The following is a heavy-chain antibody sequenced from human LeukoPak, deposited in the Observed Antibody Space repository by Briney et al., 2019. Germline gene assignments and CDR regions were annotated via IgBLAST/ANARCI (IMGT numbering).Heavy chain of an antibody. J-gene: IGHJ4*02. CDR2: INAGNGNT. CDR3: AHTRGYSYGLPTPYFDY. Sequence: ASVKVSCKASGYTFTSYAMHWVRQAPGQRLEWMGWINAGNGNTRYSQKFQGRVTITADESTSTAYMGLSSLRSEDTAVYYCAHTRGYSYGLPTPYFDYWGQGTLVTVSS. V-gene: IGHV1-3*01. D-gene: IGHD5-18*01. CDR1: GYTFTSYA.